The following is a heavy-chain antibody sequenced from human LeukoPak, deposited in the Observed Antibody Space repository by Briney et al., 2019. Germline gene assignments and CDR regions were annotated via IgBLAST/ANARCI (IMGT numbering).Heavy chain of an antibody. CDR1: GYTFTSNY. V-gene: IGHV1-46*01. J-gene: IGHJ4*02. CDR3: ARDQEGFDY. Sequence: ASVKVSCKASGYTFTSNYIHWVRQAPGQGLEWMGMIYPRDGSTSYAQKFQGRVTVTRETSTSTVHMELRGLRSEDTAVYYCARDQEGFDYWGQGTLVTVSS. CDR2: IYPRDGST.